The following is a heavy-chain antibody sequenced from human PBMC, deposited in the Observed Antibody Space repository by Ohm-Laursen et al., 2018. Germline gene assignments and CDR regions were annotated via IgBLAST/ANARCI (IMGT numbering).Heavy chain of an antibody. CDR3: ARGYGGNSYGWFDP. V-gene: IGHV3-74*01. Sequence: GSLRLSCAASGFTFSSYWMHWVRHAPGKGLVWVSRISSDGSSTTYADSVRGRFTISRDNAKNTLYLQMNSLRAEDTAVYYCARGYGGNSYGWFDPWGQGTLVTVSS. CDR1: GFTFSSYW. D-gene: IGHD4-23*01. CDR2: ISSDGSST. J-gene: IGHJ5*02.